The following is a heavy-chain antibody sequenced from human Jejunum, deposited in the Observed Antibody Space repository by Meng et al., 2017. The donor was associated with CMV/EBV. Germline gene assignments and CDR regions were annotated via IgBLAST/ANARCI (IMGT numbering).Heavy chain of an antibody. V-gene: IGHV4-59*01. Sequence: SGGSHNDFYWSWIRQSPGKGLEWIGYTYYSGSTHYNPSLKSRVTISIDTSKKYFSLRLSSVTAADTAVYYCARDTFDRRNGMDVWGQGTSVTVSS. J-gene: IGHJ6*02. D-gene: IGHD3-10*01. CDR3: ARDTFDRRNGMDV. CDR1: GGSHNDFY. CDR2: TYYSGST.